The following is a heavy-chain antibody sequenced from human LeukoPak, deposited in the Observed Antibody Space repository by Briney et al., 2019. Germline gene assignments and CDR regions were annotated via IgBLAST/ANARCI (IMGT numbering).Heavy chain of an antibody. D-gene: IGHD3-22*01. CDR3: AKDAAYFYDSSGYWGPYYFDY. Sequence: GGSLRLSCAASGFTFDDYAMHWVRQAPGKGLEWVSGISWNSGSIGYADSVKGRFTISRDNAKNSLYLQMNSLRAEDTALYYCAKDAAYFYDSSGYWGPYYFDYWGQGTLVTVSS. CDR1: GFTFDDYA. CDR2: ISWNSGSI. J-gene: IGHJ4*02. V-gene: IGHV3-9*01.